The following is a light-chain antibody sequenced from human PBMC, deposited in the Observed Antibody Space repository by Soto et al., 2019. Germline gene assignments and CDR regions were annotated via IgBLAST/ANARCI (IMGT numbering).Light chain of an antibody. V-gene: IGLV2-14*01. CDR3: SSYTSSRTGVV. CDR1: SSDVGGYNY. Sequence: QSALTQPASVSGSPGQSITISCTGTSSDVGGYNYVSWYQQHPGKAPKLMIYDVSNRPLGVSNRFSGSKSGNTASLTISGLQAEDEADYYCSSYTSSRTGVVFGGGTKLTVL. CDR2: DVS. J-gene: IGLJ2*01.